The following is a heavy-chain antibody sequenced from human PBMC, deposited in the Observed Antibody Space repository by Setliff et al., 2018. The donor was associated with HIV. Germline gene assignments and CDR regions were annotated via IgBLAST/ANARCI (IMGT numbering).Heavy chain of an antibody. CDR2: IFYTESTNYTPSIKST. Sequence: SETLSLTCTVSGGSFNSYYWSWIRQSPGEGLEWIGYIFYTESTNYTPSIKSTNYNPSLKSRVTMSVGTSKNQFSLKLSSVTAADTAVYYCARCYYNFWSGYPLDYMDVWGKGTTVTVSS. J-gene: IGHJ6*03. D-gene: IGHD3-3*01. CDR3: ARCYYNFWSGYPLDYMDV. V-gene: IGHV4-59*08. CDR1: GGSFNSYY.